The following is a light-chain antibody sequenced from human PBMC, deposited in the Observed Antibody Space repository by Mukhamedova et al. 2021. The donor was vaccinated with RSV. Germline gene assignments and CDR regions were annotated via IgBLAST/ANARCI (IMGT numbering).Light chain of an antibody. J-gene: IGKJ1*01. CDR1: QHISTW. Sequence: TWGASQHISTWLAGYQQKPGKAPRRLSYGACILQDGVPSRFSGSGAGTDFTLTLSSLQPEDFATYFCQQANTFPRTFGQGTKVEI. CDR3: QQANTFPRT. V-gene: IGKV1-12*01. CDR2: GAC.